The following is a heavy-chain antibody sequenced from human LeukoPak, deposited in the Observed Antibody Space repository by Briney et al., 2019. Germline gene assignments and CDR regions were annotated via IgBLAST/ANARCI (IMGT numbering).Heavy chain of an antibody. CDR3: ARAEGSSKNDAFDI. CDR1: GFTFSSYS. V-gene: IGHV3-21*01. J-gene: IGHJ3*02. Sequence: GGSLRLSCAASGFTFSSYSMNWVRQAPGKGLEWVSSISSSSSYIYYADSVKGRFTISRDNAKNSLYLQMDSLRAEDTAVYYCARAEGSSKNDAFDIWGQGRMVTVSS. CDR2: ISSSSSYI. D-gene: IGHD2-2*01.